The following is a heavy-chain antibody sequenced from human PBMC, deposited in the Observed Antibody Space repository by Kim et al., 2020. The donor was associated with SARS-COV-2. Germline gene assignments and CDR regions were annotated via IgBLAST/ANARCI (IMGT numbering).Heavy chain of an antibody. CDR2: MNSDGGIT. CDR3: VRPVSDCRNGVCRYFFER. D-gene: IGHD2-8*01. J-gene: IGHJ4*02. V-gene: IGHV3-74*03. Sequence: GGSLRLSCAASGFPFNTYWMYWVRQSPGNGPVWVARMNSDGGITTYANSVKGRFSISRNNAKNTMYLQMNRLRVDDTAVYYCVRPVSDCRNGVCRYFFERWGQGTRVIVSS. CDR1: GFPFNTYW.